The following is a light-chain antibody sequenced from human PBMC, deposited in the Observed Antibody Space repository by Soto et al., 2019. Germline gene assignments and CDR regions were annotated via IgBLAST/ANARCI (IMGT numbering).Light chain of an antibody. J-gene: IGLJ2*01. Sequence: QSALTQPASVSGSPGQSITISCTGTSSDVGGYNYVSWYQQHPGKAPKLMIYDVNTRPSGVSNRFSGSKSGNTASLTISGLQAEDEAAYYCSSCTSSISFGGGTKLTVL. V-gene: IGLV2-14*01. CDR3: SSCTSSIS. CDR1: SSDVGGYNY. CDR2: DVN.